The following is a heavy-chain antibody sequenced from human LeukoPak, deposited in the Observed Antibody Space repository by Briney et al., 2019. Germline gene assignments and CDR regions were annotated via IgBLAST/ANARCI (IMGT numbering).Heavy chain of an antibody. D-gene: IGHD6-19*01. CDR2: IYSGGST. Sequence: GGSLRLSCAASGFTVSSNYMSWVRQAPGKGLEWVSVIYSGGSTYYAAPVKGRFTISRDNSKNTLYLQMNSLRAEDTAVYYCARGRRSGWYVYFDYWGQGTLVTVSS. V-gene: IGHV3-66*02. CDR3: ARGRRSGWYVYFDY. CDR1: GFTVSSNY. J-gene: IGHJ4*02.